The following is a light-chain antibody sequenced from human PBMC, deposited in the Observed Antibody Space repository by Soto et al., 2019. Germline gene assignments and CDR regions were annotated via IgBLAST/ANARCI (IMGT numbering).Light chain of an antibody. CDR1: QSINIY. CDR2: AAS. J-gene: IGKJ2*01. CDR3: QQSYRSPYT. Sequence: IQLTQSPSSLSASVGDRVTVTCRASQSINIYLNWYQQKPGKAPTLLNYAASSSQSGVPSRVSVIGSRTAFTLTISSLQPQDFGTYFWQQSYRSPYTFGHGTKLEI. V-gene: IGKV1-39*01.